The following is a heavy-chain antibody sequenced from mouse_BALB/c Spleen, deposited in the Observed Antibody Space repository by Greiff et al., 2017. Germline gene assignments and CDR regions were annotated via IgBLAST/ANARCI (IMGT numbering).Heavy chain of an antibody. CDR3: TRHGSSHFDY. J-gene: IGHJ2*01. V-gene: IGHV1-69*02. CDR1: GYTFTSYW. Sequence: QVQLKQSGAELVRPGASVKLSCKASGYTFTSYWINWVKQRPGQGLEWIGNIYPSDSYTNYNQKFKDKATLTVDKSSSTAYMQLSSPTSEDSAVYYCTRHGSSHFDYWGQGTTLTVSS. CDR2: IYPSDSYT. D-gene: IGHD1-1*01.